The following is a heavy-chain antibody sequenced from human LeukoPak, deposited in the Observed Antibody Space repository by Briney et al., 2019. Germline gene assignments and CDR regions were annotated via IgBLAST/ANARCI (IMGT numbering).Heavy chain of an antibody. J-gene: IGHJ4*02. V-gene: IGHV3-73*01. CDR3: ARQQWLDGAYYFDY. CDR1: GFTFSGSA. CDR2: IRSKANSYAT. Sequence: PGGSLRLSCAASGFTFSGSAMHWVRQASGKGLEWVGRIRSKANSYATAYAASVKGRFTISRDDSKNMAYLQMNSLKTEDTAVYYCARQQWLDGAYYFDYWGQGTLVTVSS. D-gene: IGHD6-19*01.